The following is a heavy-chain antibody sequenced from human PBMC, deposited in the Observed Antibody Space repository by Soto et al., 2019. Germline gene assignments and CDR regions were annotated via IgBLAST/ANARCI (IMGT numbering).Heavy chain of an antibody. CDR1: GGSISSGGYY. CDR2: IYYSGST. D-gene: IGHD3-10*01. Sequence: SETLSITCTVSGGSISSGGYYWSWIRQHPGKGLEWIGYIYYSGSTYYNPSLKSRVTISVDTSKNQFSLKLSSVTAADTAVYYCARDKPPLVMVRGVIIGHDMDVWGQGTTVTVSS. V-gene: IGHV4-31*03. CDR3: ARDKPPLVMVRGVIIGHDMDV. J-gene: IGHJ6*02.